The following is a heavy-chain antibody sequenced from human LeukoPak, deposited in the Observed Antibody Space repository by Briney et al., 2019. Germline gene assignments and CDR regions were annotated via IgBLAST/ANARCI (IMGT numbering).Heavy chain of an antibody. CDR3: ARTYYDFWSGYYA. D-gene: IGHD3-3*01. J-gene: IGHJ5*02. Sequence: PSETLSLTCAVSGGSISSGGYSWSWIRQPPGKGLEWIGYIYHSGSTYYNPSLKSRVTISVDTSKNQFSLKLSSVTAADTAVYYCARTYYDFWSGYYAWGQGTLVTVSS. V-gene: IGHV4-30-2*02. CDR1: GGSISSGGYS. CDR2: IYHSGST.